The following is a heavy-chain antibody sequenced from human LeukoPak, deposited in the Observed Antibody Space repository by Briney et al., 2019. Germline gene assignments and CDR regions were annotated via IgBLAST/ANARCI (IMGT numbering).Heavy chain of an antibody. CDR3: ARRNDYGSGSLDFDY. Sequence: SETLSLICTVSGGSISSGGYYWSWIRQHPGKGLEWIGYIYYSGSTYYNPSLKSRVTISVDTSKNQFSLKLSSVTAADTAVYYCARRNDYGSGSLDFDYWGQGTLVTVSS. V-gene: IGHV4-31*03. CDR2: IYYSGST. J-gene: IGHJ4*02. D-gene: IGHD3-10*01. CDR1: GGSISSGGYY.